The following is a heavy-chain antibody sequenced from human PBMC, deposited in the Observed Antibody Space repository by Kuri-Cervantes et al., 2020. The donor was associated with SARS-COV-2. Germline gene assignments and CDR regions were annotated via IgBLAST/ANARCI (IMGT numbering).Heavy chain of an antibody. Sequence: ESLKISCTDSGSSISSHYWSWIRQPAGKGLEWIGYNHYSGSTNYNPTLKGRVTISVDTSKNQFSLKLSSVTAADTAVYYCARGVYGGTFCDYWGQGTLVTVSS. CDR2: NHYSGST. V-gene: IGHV4-59*11. CDR3: ARGVYGGTFCDY. D-gene: IGHD4-23*01. CDR1: GSSISSHY. J-gene: IGHJ4*02.